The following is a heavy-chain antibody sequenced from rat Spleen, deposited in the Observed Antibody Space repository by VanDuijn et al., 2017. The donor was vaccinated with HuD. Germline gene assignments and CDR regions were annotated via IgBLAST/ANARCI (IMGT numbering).Heavy chain of an antibody. CDR3: ARHSVYYYAKGYYVMDA. CDR2: ISYEGDIT. Sequence: EVQLVESGGGLVQPGRSLKLSCVVSGFTFSDYYMAWVRQAPKKGLEWITSISYEGDITYFGDSVKGRFTISRDNAKSTLYLQMNSLRSEDTAIYYCARHSVYYYAKGYYVMDAWGQGASVTVSS. D-gene: IGHD1-6*01. V-gene: IGHV5-22*01. CDR1: GFTFSDYY. J-gene: IGHJ4*01.